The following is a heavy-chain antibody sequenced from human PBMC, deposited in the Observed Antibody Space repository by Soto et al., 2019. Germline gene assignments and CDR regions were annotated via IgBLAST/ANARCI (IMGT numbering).Heavy chain of an antibody. D-gene: IGHD4-17*01. V-gene: IGHV3-23*01. Sequence: EVQLLESGGGLVQPGGSLRLSCAASGFTFSIYAMNWVRQAPGKGLEWVSVISGSGGSTYYADSVKGRFTISRDNYKNTLYLQMNSLRAEDTAVYYCARRTVGWYFDLWGRGTLVTVSS. J-gene: IGHJ2*01. CDR3: ARRTVGWYFDL. CDR2: ISGSGGST. CDR1: GFTFSIYA.